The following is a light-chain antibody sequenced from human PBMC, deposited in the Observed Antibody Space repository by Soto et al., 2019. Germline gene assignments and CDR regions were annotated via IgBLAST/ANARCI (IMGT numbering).Light chain of an antibody. J-gene: IGKJ1*01. V-gene: IGKV3-20*01. CDR3: QQSQSSRPT. CDR1: QSVSSAY. CDR2: AAS. Sequence: IVFPHSPSTLSLSPAERATLFCSASQSVSSAYLAWYQHKPGQAPRLFIYAASSRATGIPDRFSGSASGTDFSLTISRLEPEDFAVYYCQQSQSSRPTFGQGTKVDIK.